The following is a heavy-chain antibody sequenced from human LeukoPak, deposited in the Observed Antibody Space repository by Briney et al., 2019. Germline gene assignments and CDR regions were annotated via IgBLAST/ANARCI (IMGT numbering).Heavy chain of an antibody. CDR1: GFTFSSYD. Sequence: PGGSLRLSCAASGFTFSSYDMHWVRQATGEGLEWVSAIGTAGDTYYPGSVKGRFTISRENAKNSLYLQMNSLRAGDTAVYYCARGVGGYCSGGSCYDYYYGMDVWGQGTTVTVSS. V-gene: IGHV3-13*01. J-gene: IGHJ6*02. CDR3: ARGVGGYCSGGSCYDYYYGMDV. D-gene: IGHD2-15*01. CDR2: IGTAGDT.